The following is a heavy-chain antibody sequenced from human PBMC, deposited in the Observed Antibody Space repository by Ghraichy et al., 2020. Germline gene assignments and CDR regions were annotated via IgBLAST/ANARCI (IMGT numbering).Heavy chain of an antibody. CDR3: ARREYYDSSGYVDAFAM. CDR1: GGSISSDY. D-gene: IGHD3-22*01. V-gene: IGHV4-59*01. CDR2: MSYSGDI. Sequence: SETLSLTCTVSGGSISSDYYSWIRQPPGKGLEYIGYMSYSGDINYNPSLKSRLTMSIDTSKNEFSLKLSSATAADTAVYYCARREYYDSSGYVDAFAMWGQGTLVTVSS. J-gene: IGHJ3*02.